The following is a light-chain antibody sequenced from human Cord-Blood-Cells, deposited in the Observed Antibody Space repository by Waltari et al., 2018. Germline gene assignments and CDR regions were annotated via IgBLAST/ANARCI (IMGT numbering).Light chain of an antibody. CDR3: SPYTSSSTWV. V-gene: IGLV2-14*01. Sequence: QSALTQPASVSGSPGQPITISCTGTSSDVGGYNYVSWYQQHPGKAPKLMIYDVSNRPSGVSNRFSGSKSGNTASLTISGLQAEDEADYYCSPYTSSSTWVFGGGTKLTVL. J-gene: IGLJ3*02. CDR1: SSDVGGYNY. CDR2: DVS.